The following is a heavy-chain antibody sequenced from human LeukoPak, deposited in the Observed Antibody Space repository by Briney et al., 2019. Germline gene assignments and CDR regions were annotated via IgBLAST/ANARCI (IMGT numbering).Heavy chain of an antibody. CDR3: ARAPGGSYYYY. D-gene: IGHD1-26*01. V-gene: IGHV3-74*01. CDR2: ISGDGSRT. J-gene: IGHJ4*02. CDR1: GFTFSNYW. Sequence: SGGSQRLSCAASGFTFSNYWMYWVRQSPGMGLVWVSRISGDGSRTDYADSAKGRFTISRDNAKNTLYLQMNSLRAEDTAVYYCARAPGGSYYYYWGQGTLVTVSS.